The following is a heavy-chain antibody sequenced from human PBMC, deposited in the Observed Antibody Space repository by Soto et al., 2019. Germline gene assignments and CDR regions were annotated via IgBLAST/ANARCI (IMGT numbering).Heavy chain of an antibody. D-gene: IGHD3-22*01. CDR1: GGSISSSSYY. J-gene: IGHJ3*02. Sequence: LSLTCTVSGGSISSSSYYGGWIRQPPGKGLEWIGSIYYSGSTYYNPSLKSRVTISVDTSKNQFSLKLSSVTAADTAVYYCARPTYYYDSSGYSAFDIWGQGTMVTVSS. CDR3: ARPTYYYDSSGYSAFDI. V-gene: IGHV4-39*01. CDR2: IYYSGST.